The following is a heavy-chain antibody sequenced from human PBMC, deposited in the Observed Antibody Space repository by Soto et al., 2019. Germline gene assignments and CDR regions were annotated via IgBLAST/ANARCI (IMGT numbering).Heavy chain of an antibody. Sequence: ASVKVSCKTSGYMFTTYDINWVRQATGQGLEWMGWLNPKNHNTDNAQKFRGRVTMTMNMSISTAYMELSSLTSEDTAVYYCALGASQFESWGQGSLVTVSS. CDR3: ALGASQFES. V-gene: IGHV1-8*01. CDR1: GYMFTTYD. CDR2: LNPKNHNT. D-gene: IGHD2-15*01. J-gene: IGHJ4*02.